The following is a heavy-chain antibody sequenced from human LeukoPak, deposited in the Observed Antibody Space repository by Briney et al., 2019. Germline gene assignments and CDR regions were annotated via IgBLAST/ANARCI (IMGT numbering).Heavy chain of an antibody. CDR2: INPSGGST. D-gene: IGHD2-2*01. CDR1: GYTFTSYY. V-gene: IGHV1-46*03. Sequence: ASVKVSCKASGYTFTSYYMHWVRQAPGQGLEWMGIINPSGGSTSYAQKFQGRVTMTRDTSTSTVYMELSSLRSEDTAVYYCARGAILIPAAILNWFDPWGQGTLVTVSS. J-gene: IGHJ5*02. CDR3: ARGAILIPAAILNWFDP.